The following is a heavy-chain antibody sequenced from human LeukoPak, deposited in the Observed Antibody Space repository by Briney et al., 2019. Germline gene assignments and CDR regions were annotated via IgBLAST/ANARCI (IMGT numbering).Heavy chain of an antibody. Sequence: ASVKVSCKASGYTFTSYDINWVRQATGQGLEWMGWMNPNSGNTGYAQKFQGGVTITRNTSISTACMELSSLRSEDTAVYYCARGSYDFWSGPRGYFDYWGQGTLVTVSS. D-gene: IGHD3-3*01. CDR1: GYTFTSYD. J-gene: IGHJ4*02. V-gene: IGHV1-8*03. CDR3: ARGSYDFWSGPRGYFDY. CDR2: MNPNSGNT.